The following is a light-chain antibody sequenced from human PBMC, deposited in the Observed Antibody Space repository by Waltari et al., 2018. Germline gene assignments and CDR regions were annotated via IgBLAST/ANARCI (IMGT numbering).Light chain of an antibody. V-gene: IGKV3-11*01. CDR2: GSS. CDR3: QQRSNWRST. Sequence: EIVLTQSPATLSLSPGERATLSCRASQSVIDYVAWYQQKPGQAPRLLIYGSSNRATGNPARFSGSGSETDFTLTISSLEPEDFAVYYCQQRSNWRSTFGQGTRLEIK. J-gene: IGKJ5*01. CDR1: QSVIDY.